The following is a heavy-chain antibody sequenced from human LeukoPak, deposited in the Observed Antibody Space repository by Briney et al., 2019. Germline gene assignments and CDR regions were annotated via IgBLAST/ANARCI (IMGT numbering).Heavy chain of an antibody. CDR1: GFTFSSYA. CDR2: ISGSGGST. CDR3: AKVLLWFGEMTRFDY. Sequence: PGGSLRLSCAASGFTFSSYAMSWVRQAPGKGLEWVSAISGSGGSTYYADSVKGRFTISRDNSKNTLYLQMNSLRAEDTAVYYCAKVLLWFGEMTRFDYWGQGTLVTVSS. J-gene: IGHJ4*02. D-gene: IGHD3-10*01. V-gene: IGHV3-23*01.